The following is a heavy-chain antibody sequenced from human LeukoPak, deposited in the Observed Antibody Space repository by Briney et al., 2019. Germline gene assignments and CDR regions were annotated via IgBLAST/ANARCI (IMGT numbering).Heavy chain of an antibody. CDR2: ISYNGDST. V-gene: IGHV3-64D*09. CDR1: GFTFRRHN. D-gene: IGHD1-26*01. Sequence: GGSLRLSCSGSGFTFRRHNMHWVRQAPGKGLEYVSAISYNGDSTYYVDSVKGRFTISRDNSKNTLDLQMSSLRPEDTAVYYCVSDREAQEQIWGPGTLVTVSS. CDR3: VSDREAQEQI. J-gene: IGHJ4*03.